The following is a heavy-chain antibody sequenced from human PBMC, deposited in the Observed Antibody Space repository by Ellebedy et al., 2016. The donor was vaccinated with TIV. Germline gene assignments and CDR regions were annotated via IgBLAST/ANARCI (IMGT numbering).Heavy chain of an antibody. Sequence: SETLSLTCNVSGGSMSPYYWSWIRQPPGKGLELIGYIYYGGNTDYNPSLRSRVTISVDVSKNQFSLKQSSVTAADTAVYYCARVRAAAGMAHFDNWGQGTLVTVSS. V-gene: IGHV4-59*01. D-gene: IGHD6-13*01. CDR2: IYYGGNT. CDR3: ARVRAAAGMAHFDN. J-gene: IGHJ4*02. CDR1: GGSMSPYY.